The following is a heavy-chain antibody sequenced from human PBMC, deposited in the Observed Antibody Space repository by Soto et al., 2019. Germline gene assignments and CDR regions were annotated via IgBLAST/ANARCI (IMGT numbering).Heavy chain of an antibody. V-gene: IGHV2-70*12. J-gene: IGHJ3*02. Sequence: SGPTLVNPTQTLTLTCTFSGFSLSTSGMCVSWIRQPPGKALEWLALIDWDDDKYYSTSLKTRLTISKDTSKNQVVLTMTNMDPVDTATYYCAHSRGDIVVVVAATDAFDIWGQGTMVTVSS. CDR2: IDWDDDK. D-gene: IGHD2-15*01. CDR1: GFSLSTSGMC. CDR3: AHSRGDIVVVVAATDAFDI.